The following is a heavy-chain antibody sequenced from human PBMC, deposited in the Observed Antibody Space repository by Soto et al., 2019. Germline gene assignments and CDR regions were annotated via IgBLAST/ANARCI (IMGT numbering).Heavy chain of an antibody. CDR3: ARDYQELDY. D-gene: IGHD2-2*01. CDR1: GYTFPNFG. J-gene: IGHJ4*02. CDR2: ISAHNGNT. V-gene: IGHV1-18*01. Sequence: GASVKVSCKASGYTFPNFGISWVRQAPGQGLECLGWISAHNGNTDYAQKVQGRVTMTTDTSTSTAYMELRSLRSDDTAVYYCARDYQELDYWGQGTLVTVSS.